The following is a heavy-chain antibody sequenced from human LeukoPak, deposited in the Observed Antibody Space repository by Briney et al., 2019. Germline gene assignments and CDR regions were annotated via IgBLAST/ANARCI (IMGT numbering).Heavy chain of an antibody. CDR2: IWYDGSKK. CDR3: ARGAVVVVAADY. Sequence: ACIWYDGSKKYYADSVKGRFTISRDNSKNTLYLQMNSLRAEDTAVYYCARGAVVVVAADYWGQGTLVTVSS. V-gene: IGHV3-33*04. J-gene: IGHJ4*02. D-gene: IGHD2-15*01.